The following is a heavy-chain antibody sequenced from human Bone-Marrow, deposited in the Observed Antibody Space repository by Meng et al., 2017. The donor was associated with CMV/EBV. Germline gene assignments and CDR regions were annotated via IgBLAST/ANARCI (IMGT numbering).Heavy chain of an antibody. CDR3: AREKTYYDSSGLDY. J-gene: IGHJ4*02. CDR1: GFTFSSYS. Sequence: GESLRLSCAASGFTFSSYSMNWVRQAPGKGLEWVSSISSSSSYIYYADSVKGRFTISRDNAKNSLYLQMNSLRAEDTAVYYCAREKTYYDSSGLDYWGQGTLVTVSS. D-gene: IGHD3-22*01. V-gene: IGHV3-21*01. CDR2: ISSSSSYI.